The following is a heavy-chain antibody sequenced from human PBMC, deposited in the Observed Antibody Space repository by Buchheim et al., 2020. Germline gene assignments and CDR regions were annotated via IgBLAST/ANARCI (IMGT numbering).Heavy chain of an antibody. D-gene: IGHD2-2*01. Sequence: QVQLVESGGGVVQPGRSLRLSCAASGFTFSSYGMHWVRQAPGKGLGWVAVISYDGSNKYYADSVKGRFTISRDNSKNTLYLQMNSLRAEDTAVYYCAKDLSLVVVPAATYYYGMDVWGQGTT. V-gene: IGHV3-30*18. CDR2: ISYDGSNK. CDR1: GFTFSSYG. CDR3: AKDLSLVVVPAATYYYGMDV. J-gene: IGHJ6*02.